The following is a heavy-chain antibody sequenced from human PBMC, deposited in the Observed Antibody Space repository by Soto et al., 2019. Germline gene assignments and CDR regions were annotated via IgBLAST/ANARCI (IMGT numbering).Heavy chain of an antibody. CDR1: GYTFNSHE. V-gene: IGHV3-48*03. D-gene: IGHD6-13*01. CDR2: VSGSGTT. Sequence: PGGSLRLSCVASGYTFNSHEMNWIRQTPGKRLEWISSVSGSGTTKYADSVKGRFTISRDNAHKSIYLQMNSLRVEDTGVYYCARGGIHWGQGALVTSPQ. J-gene: IGHJ4*02. CDR3: ARGGIH.